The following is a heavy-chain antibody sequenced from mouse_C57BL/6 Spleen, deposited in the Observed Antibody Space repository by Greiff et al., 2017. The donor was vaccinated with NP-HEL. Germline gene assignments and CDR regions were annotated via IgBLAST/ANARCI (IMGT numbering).Heavy chain of an antibody. Sequence: VQGVESGAELAKPGASVKLSCKASGYTFTSYWMHWVKQRPGQGLEWIGYINPSSGYTKYNQKFKDKATLTADKSSSTAYMQLSSLTYEDSAVYYCASRSSYGYFDVWGTGTTVTVSS. CDR1: GYTFTSYW. V-gene: IGHV1-7*01. J-gene: IGHJ1*03. D-gene: IGHD1-1*01. CDR3: ASRSSYGYFDV. CDR2: INPSSGYT.